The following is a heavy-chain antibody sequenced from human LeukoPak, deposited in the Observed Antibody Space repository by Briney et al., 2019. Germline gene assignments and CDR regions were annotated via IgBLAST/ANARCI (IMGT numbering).Heavy chain of an antibody. CDR1: GGSISSDY. CDR2: IYTSGNT. D-gene: IGHD6-19*01. Sequence: SETLSLTCTVSGGSISSDYWGWIWQPAGEGLEWIGRIYTSGNTNYNPSLMSRVTMSVDTSNNQFSLKLSSVTAEDTAVYYCARERKAGPGKHPASFDYWRQGTLVTVS. V-gene: IGHV4-4*07. CDR3: ARERKAGPGKHPASFDY. J-gene: IGHJ4*02.